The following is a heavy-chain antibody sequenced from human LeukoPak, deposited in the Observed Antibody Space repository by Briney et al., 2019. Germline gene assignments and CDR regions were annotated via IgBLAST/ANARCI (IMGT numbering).Heavy chain of an antibody. CDR2: ISSSGSTI. D-gene: IGHD6-13*01. V-gene: IGHV3-48*03. CDR3: ARDLKDSSSWYMRSSSRPVDY. Sequence: PGGSLRLSCAASGFTFSSYEMNWVRQAPGKGLEWVSYISSSGSTIYYADSVKGRFTISRDNAKNSLYLQMNSLRAEDTAVYYCARDLKDSSSWYMRSSSRPVDYWGQGTLVTVSS. CDR1: GFTFSSYE. J-gene: IGHJ4*02.